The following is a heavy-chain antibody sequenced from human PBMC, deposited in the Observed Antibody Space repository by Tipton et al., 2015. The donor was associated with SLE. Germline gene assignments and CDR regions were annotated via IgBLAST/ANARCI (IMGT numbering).Heavy chain of an antibody. V-gene: IGHV4-59*01. CDR3: ARDNSAETGFDP. CDR1: GGSITSYY. D-gene: IGHD2/OR15-2a*01. CDR2: IYYSGST. J-gene: IGHJ5*02. Sequence: TLSLTCTVSGGSITSYYWSWIRQPPGTGLEWIGYIYYSGSTNYNPSLKSRATISVDTSKNQFSLKLSSVTAADTAVYYCARDNSAETGFDPWGQGTLVTVSS.